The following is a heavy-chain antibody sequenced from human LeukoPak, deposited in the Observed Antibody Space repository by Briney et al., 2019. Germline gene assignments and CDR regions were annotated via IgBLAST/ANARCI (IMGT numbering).Heavy chain of an antibody. Sequence: SETLSLTCAVYGGSFTGYYWSWIRQPPGKGLECIGEIYHSGSTNYNPPPKRRVTISVDTSKNQFSLKLSSVTAADTAVYYCARGPYYYGSGIDFRYYMDVWGKGTTVTVSS. J-gene: IGHJ6*03. CDR2: IYHSGST. CDR3: ARGPYYYGSGIDFRYYMDV. V-gene: IGHV4-34*01. D-gene: IGHD3-10*01. CDR1: GGSFTGYY.